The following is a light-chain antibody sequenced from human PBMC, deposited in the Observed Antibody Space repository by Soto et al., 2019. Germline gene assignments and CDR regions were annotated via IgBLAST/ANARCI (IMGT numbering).Light chain of an antibody. J-gene: IGKJ1*01. Sequence: IQLTQSPTTLPASVGDRVTLTCRASESISNWLAWYQQRPGTAPKLLIYHASILETAVPSRFSGNGSGTEFTLPISRLQPGDFATYYCQQYRTYSFGQGSRVEIK. CDR1: ESISNW. CDR2: HAS. V-gene: IGKV1-5*01. CDR3: QQYRTYS.